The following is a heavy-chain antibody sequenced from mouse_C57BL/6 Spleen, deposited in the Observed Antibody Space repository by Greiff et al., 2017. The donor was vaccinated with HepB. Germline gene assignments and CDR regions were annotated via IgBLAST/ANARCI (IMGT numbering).Heavy chain of an antibody. V-gene: IGHV1-55*01. D-gene: IGHD2-4*01. CDR1: GYTFTSYW. CDR2: IYPGSGST. Sequence: QVQLKEPGAELVKPGASVKMSCKASGYTFTSYWITWVKQRPGQGLEWIGDIYPGSGSTNYNEKFKSKATLTVDTSSSTAYMQLSSLTSEDSAVYYCALYDYDGYAMDYWGQGTSVTVSS. CDR3: ALYDYDGYAMDY. J-gene: IGHJ4*01.